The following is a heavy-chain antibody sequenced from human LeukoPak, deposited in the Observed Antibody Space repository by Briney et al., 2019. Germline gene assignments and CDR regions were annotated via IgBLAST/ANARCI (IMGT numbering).Heavy chain of an antibody. J-gene: IGHJ6*03. Sequence: ASVKVSCKASGYTFTSYGISWVRQAPGQGLEWMGWISAYNGNTNYAQKLQGRVTMTTDTSTSTAYMELRSLRSDDTAVYYCARSVGLGELLFSGYYYMDVWGKGTTVTVSS. CDR1: GYTFTSYG. CDR2: ISAYNGNT. CDR3: ARSVGLGELLFSGYYYMDV. V-gene: IGHV1-18*01. D-gene: IGHD3-10*01.